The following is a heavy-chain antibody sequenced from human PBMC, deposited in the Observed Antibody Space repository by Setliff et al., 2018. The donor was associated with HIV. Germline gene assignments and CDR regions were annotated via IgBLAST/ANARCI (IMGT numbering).Heavy chain of an antibody. D-gene: IGHD6-19*01. J-gene: IGHJ5*02. Sequence: PGGSLRLSCAASGFTFTSFWMSWVRQAPGKGLEWVANINEDGTEKYYVDSVRGRSTISRDNANNSLYLQMSSLRAEDTAVYYCAKDSYSSGWFPWGQGTLVTVSS. CDR1: GFTFTSFW. V-gene: IGHV3-7*01. CDR3: AKDSYSSGWFP. CDR2: INEDGTEK.